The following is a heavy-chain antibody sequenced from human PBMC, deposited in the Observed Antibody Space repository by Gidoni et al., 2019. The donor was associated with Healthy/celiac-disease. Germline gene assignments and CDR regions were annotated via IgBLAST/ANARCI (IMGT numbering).Heavy chain of an antibody. CDR1: GGTFSSYA. D-gene: IGHD6-13*01. Sequence: QVQLVQSGAEVKKPGSSVKVSCKASGGTFSSYAISWVRQAPGQGLEWMGGIIPIFGTANYAQKFQGRVTITADESTSTAYMELSSLRSEDTAVYYCASKGGSSSWYGGYYGMDVWGQGTTVTVSS. CDR2: IIPIFGTA. J-gene: IGHJ6*02. V-gene: IGHV1-69*01. CDR3: ASKGGSSSWYGGYYGMDV.